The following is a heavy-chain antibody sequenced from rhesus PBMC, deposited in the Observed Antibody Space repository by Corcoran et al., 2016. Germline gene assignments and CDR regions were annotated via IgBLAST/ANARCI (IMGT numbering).Heavy chain of an antibody. CDR1: GFSLSTSGMG. D-gene: IGHD5-24*01. CDR3: ARLTAGTGPYYFDY. V-gene: IGHV2-174*02. Sequence: QVTLKESGPALVKPTQTLTLTCTFSGFSLSTSGMGVGWIRQPSRKTLEWLAHIYWDDDKSYTTSLKSRRTTSKDTSKNQMVLTTTSMDPMDTATYYWARLTAGTGPYYFDYWGQGVLVTVSS. J-gene: IGHJ4*01. CDR2: IYWDDDK.